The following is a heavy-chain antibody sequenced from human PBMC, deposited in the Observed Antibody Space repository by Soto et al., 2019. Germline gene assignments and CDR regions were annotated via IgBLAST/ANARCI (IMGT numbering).Heavy chain of an antibody. CDR1: GGSTSGSSYY. CDR3: ASFSGATYGDYGGGINY. CDR2: VHYSGST. J-gene: IGHJ4*02. Sequence: SETLSLTCTVSGGSTSGSSYYWGWIRQPPGKGLECIGSVHYSGSTDYNPSLKSRVTISVDTSKNQFSLKLTSVTAADTAVYFCASFSGATYGDYGGGINYWGQGTLVTVSS. V-gene: IGHV4-39*01. D-gene: IGHD4-17*01.